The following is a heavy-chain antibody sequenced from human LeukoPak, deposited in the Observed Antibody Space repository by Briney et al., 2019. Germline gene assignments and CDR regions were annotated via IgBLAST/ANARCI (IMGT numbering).Heavy chain of an antibody. CDR3: ARGPRRDHDAFDI. CDR2: ISSSGSTI. V-gene: IGHV3-11*01. Sequence: PGGSLRLSCAASGFTFSDYYMSWIRQAPGKGLEWVSYISSSGSTIYYADSVKGRFTISRDNAKNSLYLQMNSLRAEDTAVYYRARGPRRDHDAFDIWGQGTMVTVSS. CDR1: GFTFSDYY. J-gene: IGHJ3*02.